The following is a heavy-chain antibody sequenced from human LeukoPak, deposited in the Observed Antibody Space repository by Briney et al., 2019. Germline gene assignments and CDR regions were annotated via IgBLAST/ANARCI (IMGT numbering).Heavy chain of an antibody. CDR1: GFTFSSYS. Sequence: GGSLRLSCAASGFTFSSYSMNWVRQAPGKGLEWVSSISSSSSYIYYADSVKGRFTISRDNAKNSLYLQMNSLRAEDTAVYYCAKVLRRDYYDSSGYYYEDAFDIWGQGTMVTVSS. D-gene: IGHD3-22*01. J-gene: IGHJ3*02. CDR2: ISSSSSYI. CDR3: AKVLRRDYYDSSGYYYEDAFDI. V-gene: IGHV3-21*01.